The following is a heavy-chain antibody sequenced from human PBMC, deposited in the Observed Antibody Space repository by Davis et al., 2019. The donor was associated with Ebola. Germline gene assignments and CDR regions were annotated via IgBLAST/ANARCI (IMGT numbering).Heavy chain of an antibody. Sequence: AASVQVSCKASGYTFTSYDINWVRQATGQGLEWMGWMNPDSGNTGYVQKFQGRVTMTRNTSISTAYMELSSLRSEDTAVYYCARSYGAGNWFDPWGQGTLVTVSS. CDR2: MNPDSGNT. CDR1: GYTFTSYD. V-gene: IGHV1-8*01. CDR3: ARSYGAGNWFDP. D-gene: IGHD4-17*01. J-gene: IGHJ5*02.